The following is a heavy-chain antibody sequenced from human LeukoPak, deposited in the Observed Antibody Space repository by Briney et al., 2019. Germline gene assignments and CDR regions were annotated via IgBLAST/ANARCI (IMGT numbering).Heavy chain of an antibody. CDR2: IYSGGST. D-gene: IGHD2-15*01. CDR3: ARTCSGGSCYFDY. V-gene: IGHV3-53*01. CDR1: GFTVSSNY. Sequence: GGSLRLSCAASGFTVSSNYMSWVRQAPGKGLEWVSGIYSGGSTYYADSVKGRFTISRDNSKNTLYLQMNSLRAEDTAVYYCARTCSGGSCYFDYWGQGTLVTVSS. J-gene: IGHJ4*02.